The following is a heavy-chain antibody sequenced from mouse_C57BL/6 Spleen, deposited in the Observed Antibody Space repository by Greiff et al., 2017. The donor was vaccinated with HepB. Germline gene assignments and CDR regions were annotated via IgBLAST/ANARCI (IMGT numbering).Heavy chain of an antibody. CDR1: GYTFTSYW. Sequence: VQLQQPGAELVKPGASVKLSCKASGYTFTSYWMHWVKQRPGRGLEWIGRIDPNSGGTKYNEKFKSKATLTVDKPSSTAYMQVSSLTSEDSAVYYCARGWLRRNSYARDYWGQGTSVTVSS. D-gene: IGHD2-2*01. CDR3: ARGWLRRNSYARDY. V-gene: IGHV1-72*01. J-gene: IGHJ4*01. CDR2: IDPNSGGT.